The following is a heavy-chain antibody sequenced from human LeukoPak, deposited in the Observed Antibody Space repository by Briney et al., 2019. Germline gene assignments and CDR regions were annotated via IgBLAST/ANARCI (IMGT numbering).Heavy chain of an antibody. D-gene: IGHD7-27*01. CDR3: ARGGLGTSRGDYFGH. CDR1: GGSINNYY. Sequence: SEALSLTCTVSGGSINNYYWSWVRQPPGKGLEWIGYIYYTGSTNYNPFLKSRVTMSIDTSKNQFSLKLSSVATADTAVYYCARGGLGTSRGDYFGHWGQGTLVTVSS. CDR2: IYYTGST. J-gene: IGHJ4*02. V-gene: IGHV4-59*01.